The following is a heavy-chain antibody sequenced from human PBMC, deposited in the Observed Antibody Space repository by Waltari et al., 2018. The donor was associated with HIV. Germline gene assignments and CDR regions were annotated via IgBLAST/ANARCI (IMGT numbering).Heavy chain of an antibody. J-gene: IGHJ5*02. CDR2: MFYSGSA. Sequence: QLHLQESGPGLVKPSETLSLTCSVSGGSNRDSYYYWGWIRQPPGKGLEWIGSMFYSGSAYDNPSLKSRVTRAVDTSKNQFSLKLSSVTAADTALYFCARHEPRSTWFDPWGQGTLVTVSS. V-gene: IGHV4-39*01. CDR3: ARHEPRSTWFDP. CDR1: GGSNRDSYYY. D-gene: IGHD1-26*01.